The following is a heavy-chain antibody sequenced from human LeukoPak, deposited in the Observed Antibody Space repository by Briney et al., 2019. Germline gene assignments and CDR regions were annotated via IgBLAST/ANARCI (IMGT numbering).Heavy chain of an antibody. CDR3: AKDMTTVTTVGMDV. Sequence: GGSLRLSCAASGFTFDDYAMHWVRQAPGKGLEWVSGISWSSGSIGYADSVKGRFTTSRDNAKNSLYLQMNSLRAEGTALYYCAKDMTTVTTVGMDVWGQGTTVTVSS. D-gene: IGHD4-17*01. J-gene: IGHJ6*02. CDR1: GFTFDDYA. V-gene: IGHV3-9*01. CDR2: ISWSSGSI.